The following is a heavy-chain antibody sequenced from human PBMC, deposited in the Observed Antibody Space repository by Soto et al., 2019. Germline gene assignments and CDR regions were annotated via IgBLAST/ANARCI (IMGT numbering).Heavy chain of an antibody. J-gene: IGHJ6*03. CDR1: GGTFSSYT. V-gene: IGHV1-69*10. Sequence: SVKVSCKASGGTFSSYTISWVRQAPGQGLEWMGWIIPIRGITNYAQKFQGRVTITADKSTRTAYMELSSLRSDDTAVYYCARESGGATATLDYYYFYMDVWGKGATVTVSS. CDR2: IIPIRGIT. D-gene: IGHD5-12*01. CDR3: ARESGGATATLDYYYFYMDV.